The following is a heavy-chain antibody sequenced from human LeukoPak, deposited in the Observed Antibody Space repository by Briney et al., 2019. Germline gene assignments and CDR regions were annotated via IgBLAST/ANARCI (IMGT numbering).Heavy chain of an antibody. Sequence: PSETLSLTCTVSGGSIRSYYWSWIRQPPGKGLEWVGYIYYSGSTNYNPSLKSRVTISVDTSKNQFSLKLRSVTAADTAVYYCAGGGSNWEALDYWGQGTLVTVSS. CDR1: GGSIRSYY. J-gene: IGHJ4*02. CDR3: AGGGSNWEALDY. CDR2: IYYSGST. D-gene: IGHD7-27*01. V-gene: IGHV4-59*01.